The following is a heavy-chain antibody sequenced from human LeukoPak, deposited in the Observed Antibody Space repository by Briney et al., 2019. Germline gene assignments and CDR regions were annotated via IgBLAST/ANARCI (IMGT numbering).Heavy chain of an antibody. CDR3: ARGSYGYSGSYCRLDY. V-gene: IGHV1-2*06. J-gene: IGHJ4*02. CDR2: INPNSGGT. D-gene: IGHD1-26*01. Sequence: ASVKVSCKASGYTFTGYYMHWVRQAPGQGLEWMGRINPNSGGTNYAQKFQGRVTMTRDTSISTAYMELSRLRSDDTAVYYCARGSYGYSGSYCRLDYWGQGTLVTVSS. CDR1: GYTFTGYY.